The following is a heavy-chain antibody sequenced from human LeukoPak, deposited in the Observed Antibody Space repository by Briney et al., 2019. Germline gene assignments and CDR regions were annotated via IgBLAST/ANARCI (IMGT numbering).Heavy chain of an antibody. V-gene: IGHV4-59*01. D-gene: IGHD3-22*01. CDR3: ARGETYYYDSSGYNNWFDP. J-gene: IGHJ5*02. Sequence: SETLSLTCTVSGGSISSYYWSWIRQPPGKGLEWIGYIYYSGSTNYNPSLKSRVTISVDTSKNQFSLKLSSVTAADTAVYYCARGETYYYDSSGYNNWFDPWGQGTLVTVSS. CDR2: IYYSGST. CDR1: GGSISSYY.